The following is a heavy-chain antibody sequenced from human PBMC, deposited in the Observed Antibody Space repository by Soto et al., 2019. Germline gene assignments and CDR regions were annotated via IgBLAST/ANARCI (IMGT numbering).Heavy chain of an antibody. J-gene: IGHJ6*03. CDR2: IYYSGST. CDR3: ARTPYCSGGSCYRVPTGYYYYMDV. Sequence: SETLSLTCTVSGGSISSSSYYWGWIRQPPGKGLEWIGSIYYSGSTYYNPSLKSRVTISVDTSKNQFSLKLSSVTAADTAVYYCARTPYCSGGSCYRVPTGYYYYMDVWGKGTTVTVS. CDR1: GGSISSSSYY. V-gene: IGHV4-39*01. D-gene: IGHD2-15*01.